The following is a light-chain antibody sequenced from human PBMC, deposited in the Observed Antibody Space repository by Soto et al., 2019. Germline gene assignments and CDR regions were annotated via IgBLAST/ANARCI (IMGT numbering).Light chain of an antibody. V-gene: IGKV1-39*01. J-gene: IGKJ1*01. Sequence: DIQMTQSPSSLSASVGDTVTLTCRASQSISSYLNWYQQKPGKAPKLLIYAASSLQSGVPSRFSGSGSGTDFTLTISSLQPEDFATYYCQQSYSTLWTFGQGTKVDIK. CDR2: AAS. CDR3: QQSYSTLWT. CDR1: QSISSY.